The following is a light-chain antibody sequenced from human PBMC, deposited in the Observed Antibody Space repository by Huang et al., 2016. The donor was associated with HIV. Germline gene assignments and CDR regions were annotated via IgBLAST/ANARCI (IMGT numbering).Light chain of an antibody. CDR3: QQYYSSPQT. Sequence: DIIMPQSPDSLAVSLGERATLNCRSSQSVYSSSTSKDYMAWFQQKPGQPPRLLLFWASTREAGVPDRFSGGGSGTHFTLTIANLEAEDAAIYYCQQYYSSPQTFGQGTRVEVK. CDR1: QSVYSSSTSKDY. V-gene: IGKV4-1*01. CDR2: WAS. J-gene: IGKJ1*01.